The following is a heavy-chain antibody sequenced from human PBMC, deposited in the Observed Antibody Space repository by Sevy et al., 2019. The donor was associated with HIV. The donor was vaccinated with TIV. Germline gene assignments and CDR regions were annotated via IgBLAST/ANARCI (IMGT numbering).Heavy chain of an antibody. D-gene: IGHD5-12*01. J-gene: IGHJ3*02. V-gene: IGHV3-64*02. CDR2: ISRNGGST. CDR3: ARGGVATIINDAFDI. Sequence: GGSLRLSCAASGFTFSSYAMHWVRQAPGKGLEYVSAISRNGGSTYYEDSMKGRFTISRDNSKNTLYLQMGSLRAEDMAVYYCARGGVATIINDAFDIWGQGTMVTVSS. CDR1: GFTFSSYA.